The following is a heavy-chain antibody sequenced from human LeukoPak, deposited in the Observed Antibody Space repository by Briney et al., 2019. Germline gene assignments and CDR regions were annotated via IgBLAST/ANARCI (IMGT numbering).Heavy chain of an antibody. D-gene: IGHD4-17*01. Sequence: ASVKVSCKASGYPFTGYYIHWVRQAPGQGLEWMGWINPNSGGTNYAQKFQGRVTMTRDTSISTAYMELSSLRSDDTAVYYCARVTIYGDYLENWFDPWGQGTLVTVSS. V-gene: IGHV1-2*02. CDR2: INPNSGGT. J-gene: IGHJ5*02. CDR3: ARVTIYGDYLENWFDP. CDR1: GYPFTGYY.